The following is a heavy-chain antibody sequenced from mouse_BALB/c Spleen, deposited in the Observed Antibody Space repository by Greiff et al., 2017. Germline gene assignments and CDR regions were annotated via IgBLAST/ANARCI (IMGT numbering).Heavy chain of an antibody. J-gene: IGHJ4*01. V-gene: IGHV8-13*01. CDR3: ARRVGYYYRYGGYAMES. CDR1: GFSLSTFGMG. Sequence: QVTLKVCGPGILQPSQTLSLTCSFSGFSLSTFGMGVSWIRQPSGQGLEWLAHIYWDDDKHYNPSLKSRLTISKDTSNNQVFLKITTVDTADTATYYFARRVGYYYRYGGYAMESWGQGTTVTVTS. D-gene: IGHD2-14*01. CDR2: IYWDDDK.